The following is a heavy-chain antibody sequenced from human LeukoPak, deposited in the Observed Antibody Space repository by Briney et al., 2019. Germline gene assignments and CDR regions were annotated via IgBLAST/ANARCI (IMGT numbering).Heavy chain of an antibody. CDR3: AKDHSSNPYYFDY. D-gene: IGHD6-6*01. V-gene: IGHV3-9*01. J-gene: IGHJ4*02. CDR2: ISWNSGSI. Sequence: GGSLRLSCAASGFAFSSYDMSWVRQAPGKGLEWVSGISWNSGSIGYADSVKGRSTISRDNAKNSLYLQMNSLRAEDTALYYCAKDHSSNPYYFDYWGQGTLVTVSS. CDR1: GFAFSSYD.